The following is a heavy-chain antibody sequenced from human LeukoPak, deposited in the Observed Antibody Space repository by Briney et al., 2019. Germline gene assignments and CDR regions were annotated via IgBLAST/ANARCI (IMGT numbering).Heavy chain of an antibody. CDR2: IYYSGST. CDR3: ARSHYYDSSGLFDP. V-gene: IGHV4-59*01. Sequence: SETLSLTCTVSGGSISSYYWSWLRQPPGKGLKWIGYIYYSGSTHYNPSLKSRVTISVDTSKNQFSLKLSSVTAADTAVYYCARSHYYDSSGLFDPWGQGTLVTVSS. CDR1: GGSISSYY. D-gene: IGHD3-22*01. J-gene: IGHJ5*02.